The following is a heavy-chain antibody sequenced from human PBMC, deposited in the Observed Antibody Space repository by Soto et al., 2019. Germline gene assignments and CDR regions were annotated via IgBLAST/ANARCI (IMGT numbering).Heavy chain of an antibody. CDR3: AGAARLSPFAF. V-gene: IGHV4-4*03. CDR2: LYHTGNT. Sequence: LRETLSLTCTASSGSFGSGIWWSWVRQPPGKGLEWIGELYHTGNTNYNPSLKSRLTMSVDESKNQFSLSLSSVTAADTAVYYCAGAARLSPFAFWGRGTLVTVSS. CDR1: SGSFGSGIW. D-gene: IGHD6-6*01. J-gene: IGHJ4*02.